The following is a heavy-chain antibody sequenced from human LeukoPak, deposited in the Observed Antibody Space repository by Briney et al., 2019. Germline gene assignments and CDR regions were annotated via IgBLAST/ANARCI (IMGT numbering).Heavy chain of an antibody. J-gene: IGHJ4*02. Sequence: PGGSLRLSCAASGFIFSGSAMHWVRQASGEGLEWVGRIRSKANSYATAYAASVKGRFTISRDDSKNTAYLQMNSLKTEDTAVYYCTRHQGAGGSGVDYWGQGTLVTVSS. D-gene: IGHD2-15*01. CDR1: GFIFSGSA. V-gene: IGHV3-73*01. CDR3: TRHQGAGGSGVDY. CDR2: IRSKANSYAT.